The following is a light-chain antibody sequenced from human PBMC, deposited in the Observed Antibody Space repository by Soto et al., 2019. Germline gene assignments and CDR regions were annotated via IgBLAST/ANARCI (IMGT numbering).Light chain of an antibody. CDR2: GAS. V-gene: IGKV3-15*01. CDR1: QSVSSN. J-gene: IGKJ5*01. Sequence: EILLTQSPATLSLSPGERATLSGGASQSVSSNLAWYQQKPGQAPRLLIYGASSRPTGIPVRFSGSGSGTEFTLTISSLQSEDFAVYYCQQYYTWPLTFGQGTRLEIK. CDR3: QQYYTWPLT.